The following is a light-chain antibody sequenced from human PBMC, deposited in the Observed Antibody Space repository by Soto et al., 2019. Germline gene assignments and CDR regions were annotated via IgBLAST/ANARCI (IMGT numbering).Light chain of an antibody. Sequence: EIVLTQSPGTLSLSPGQRATLSCRASQSLGSSYLAWYQQKPGQAPRLLIYGASNRATGIPDRFSGSGSGTDFTLTISRLEPGDFVVYYCQEYGSSPYTFGQGTKLEI. CDR3: QEYGSSPYT. CDR2: GAS. CDR1: QSLGSSY. J-gene: IGKJ2*01. V-gene: IGKV3-20*01.